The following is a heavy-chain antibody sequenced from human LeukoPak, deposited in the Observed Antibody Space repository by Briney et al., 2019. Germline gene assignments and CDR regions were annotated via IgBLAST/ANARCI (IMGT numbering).Heavy chain of an antibody. V-gene: IGHV1-2*02. CDR3: ARVLRYFDWYPDY. CDR1: GYTFTGYY. CDR2: INPNSGGT. J-gene: IGHJ4*02. D-gene: IGHD3-9*01. Sequence: ASVKVSCKASGYTFTGYYMHWGRQAPGQGLEWMGWINPNSGGTNYAQKFQGRVTMTRDTAISTAYMELSRLRSDDTAVYYCARVLRYFDWYPDYWGQGTLVTVSS.